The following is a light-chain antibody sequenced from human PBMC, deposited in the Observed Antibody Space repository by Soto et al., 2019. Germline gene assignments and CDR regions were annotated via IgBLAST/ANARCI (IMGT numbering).Light chain of an antibody. Sequence: EIVMTQSPATLSVSPGERATLSCRASQNIDNNLAWYQQKLGQTPRLLIYGASTRATGAPARFSGSGSGTDFHPTNSSLQAEDFAVYYCQQYYYWPANSFGQGTKLEIK. CDR2: GAS. CDR3: QQYYYWPANS. V-gene: IGKV3-15*01. CDR1: QNIDNN. J-gene: IGKJ2*03.